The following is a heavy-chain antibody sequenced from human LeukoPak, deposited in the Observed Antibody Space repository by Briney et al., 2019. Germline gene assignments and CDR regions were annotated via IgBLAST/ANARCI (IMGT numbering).Heavy chain of an antibody. V-gene: IGHV1-2*02. CDR1: GYTYTGYY. CDR2: INPNSGGT. D-gene: IGHD2/OR15-2a*01. J-gene: IGHJ4*02. Sequence: ASVKVSCKASGYTYTGYYIHWVRQAPGEGLQWMGWINPNSGGTNYAQKFQGRVTMARNTSISTAYMELSSLRSDDTAVYYCARGFEYGSFDYWGQGTLVTVSS. CDR3: ARGFEYGSFDY.